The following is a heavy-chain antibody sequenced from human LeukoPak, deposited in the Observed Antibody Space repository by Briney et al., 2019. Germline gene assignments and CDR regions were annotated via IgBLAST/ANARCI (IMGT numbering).Heavy chain of an antibody. V-gene: IGHV3-30*18. CDR1: GFAFSNYG. D-gene: IGHD6-13*01. J-gene: IGHJ4*02. Sequence: GGSLRLSCAAPGFAFSNYGIHWVRQAPGKGLEWVAVISYDGSDKYYADSVKGRFTISRDNSKNTLYLQMNSLRAEDTAVYYCAKDRGIAAAGSKGYFDYWGQGTLVTVSS. CDR3: AKDRGIAAAGSKGYFDY. CDR2: ISYDGSDK.